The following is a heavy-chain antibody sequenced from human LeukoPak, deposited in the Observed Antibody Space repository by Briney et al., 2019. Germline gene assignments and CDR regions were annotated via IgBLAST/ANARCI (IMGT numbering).Heavy chain of an antibody. V-gene: IGHV3-9*01. CDR2: ISWNSGSI. CDR3: AKAWDGSDQYYFDY. CDR1: GFTFDDYA. Sequence: PGRSLRLSCAASGFTFDDYAMHWVREAPGEGLEWVSGISWNSGSIGYADSVKGRFTISRDNAKNSLYLQMNSLRAEDTALYYCAKAWDGSDQYYFDYWGQGTLVTVSS. J-gene: IGHJ4*02. D-gene: IGHD3-10*01.